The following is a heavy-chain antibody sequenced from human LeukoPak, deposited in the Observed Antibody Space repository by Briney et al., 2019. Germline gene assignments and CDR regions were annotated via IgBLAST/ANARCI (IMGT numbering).Heavy chain of an antibody. CDR1: GGSLSSSSYY. CDR2: VYYSGTT. V-gene: IGHV4-39*01. D-gene: IGHD6-25*01. CDR3: ARRLIAATIDY. J-gene: IGHJ4*02. Sequence: PSETLSLTCTVIGGSLSSSSYYWAWIRLPPGKGLEWIGSVYYSGTTFYNPSLKSRLTISVDTSKNQFSLKLSSVTAADTALYYCARRLIAATIDYWGQGTLVTVSS.